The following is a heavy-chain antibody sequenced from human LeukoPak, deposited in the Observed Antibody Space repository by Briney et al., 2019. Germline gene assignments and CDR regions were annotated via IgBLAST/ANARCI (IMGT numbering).Heavy chain of an antibody. CDR1: GFTFSSYG. Sequence: LSGGSLRLSCAASGFTFSSYGMHWVRQAPGKGLEWVAVISYDGSNKYYADSVKGRFTISRDNSKNTLYLQMNSLRAEDTAVYYCAKDVGVVVPAAIDPWGQGTLVTVSS. J-gene: IGHJ5*02. CDR2: ISYDGSNK. CDR3: AKDVGVVVPAAIDP. D-gene: IGHD2-2*01. V-gene: IGHV3-30*18.